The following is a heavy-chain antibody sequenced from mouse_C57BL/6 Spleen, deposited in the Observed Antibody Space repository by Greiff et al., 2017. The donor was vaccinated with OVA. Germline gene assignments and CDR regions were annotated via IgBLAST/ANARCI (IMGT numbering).Heavy chain of an antibody. D-gene: IGHD1-1*01. CDR1: GFTFSSYA. V-gene: IGHV5-4*01. J-gene: IGHJ2*01. CDR3: ARDNYGSSYDY. Sequence: DVKLVESGGGLVKPGGSLKLSCAASGFTFSSYAMSWVRQTPEKRLEWVATISDGGSYTYYPDNVKGRFPISRDNAKNNLYLQMSHLKSEDTAMYYCARDNYGSSYDYWGQGTTLTVSS. CDR2: ISDGGSYT.